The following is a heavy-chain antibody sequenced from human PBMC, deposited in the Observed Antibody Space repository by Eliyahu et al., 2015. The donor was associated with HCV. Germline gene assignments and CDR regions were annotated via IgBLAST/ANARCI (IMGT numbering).Heavy chain of an antibody. CDR2: IYYSGST. Sequence: QVQLQESGPGLVKPSXTLSLTCTVSGGSISSYYWSWIRQPPGKGLEWIGYIYYSGSTNYNPPLKSRVTISVDTSKNQFSLKLSSVTAADTAVYYCARLDSSGLYFDYWGQGTLVTVSS. D-gene: IGHD6-19*01. J-gene: IGHJ4*02. V-gene: IGHV4-59*01. CDR1: GGSISSYY. CDR3: ARLDSSGLYFDY.